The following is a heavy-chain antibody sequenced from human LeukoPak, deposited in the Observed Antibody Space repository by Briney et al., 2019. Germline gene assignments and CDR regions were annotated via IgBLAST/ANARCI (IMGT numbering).Heavy chain of an antibody. D-gene: IGHD2-2*01. Sequence: GASVKVSCKASGYTFTGYYMHWVRQAPGQGLEWMGRIYPNSGGTSYAQKFQGRVTITRDTSASTAYIELRSLRSEDTAMYYCARGSTSDWPLDHWGQETLVTISS. CDR1: GYTFTGYY. CDR2: IYPNSGGT. CDR3: ARGSTSDWPLDH. J-gene: IGHJ4*02. V-gene: IGHV1-2*06.